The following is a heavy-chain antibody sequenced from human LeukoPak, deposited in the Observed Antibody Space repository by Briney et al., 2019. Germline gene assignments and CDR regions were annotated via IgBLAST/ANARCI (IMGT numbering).Heavy chain of an antibody. CDR1: GGSFSGYY. J-gene: IGHJ6*02. CDR2: VNHSGGT. D-gene: IGHD2-2*01. V-gene: IGHV4-34*01. Sequence: SETLSLTCAVYGGSFSGYYWSWIRQPPGKGLEWIGEVNHSGGTNYNPSLKSRVTISVDTSKNQFSLKLSSVTAADTAVYYCARGPHCSSTSCYGYYYYGMDVWGQGTTVTVSS. CDR3: ARGPHCSSTSCYGYYYYGMDV.